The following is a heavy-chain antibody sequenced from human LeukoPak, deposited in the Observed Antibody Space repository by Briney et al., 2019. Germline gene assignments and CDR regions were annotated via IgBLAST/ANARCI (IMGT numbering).Heavy chain of an antibody. CDR1: GFTFSSYG. V-gene: IGHV3-23*01. Sequence: PGGSLRLSCAASGFTFSSYGMSWVRQAPGKGLEWVSIISGTAFSTYYADSVRGRFTISRDNSKNTLYLQMNSLRAEDTAVYYCAKDRHAPGRYCSSTTCFPFDPWGQGTLVTVSS. CDR3: AKDRHAPGRYCSSTTCFPFDP. CDR2: ISGTAFST. J-gene: IGHJ5*02. D-gene: IGHD2-2*01.